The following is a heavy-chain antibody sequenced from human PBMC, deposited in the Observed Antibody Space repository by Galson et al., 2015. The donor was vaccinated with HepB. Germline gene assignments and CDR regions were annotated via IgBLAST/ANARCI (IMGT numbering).Heavy chain of an antibody. D-gene: IGHD3-3*01. V-gene: IGHV1-69*13. J-gene: IGHJ5*02. CDR3: ARAGPPPFWSGYQNWFDP. CDR1: GGTFSSYA. CDR2: IIPIFGTA. Sequence: SVKVSCKASGGTFSSYAISWVRQAPGQGLEWMGGIIPIFGTANYAQKFQGRVTITADESTSTAYMELSSLRSEDTAVYYCARAGPPPFWSGYQNWFDPWGQGTLVTVSS.